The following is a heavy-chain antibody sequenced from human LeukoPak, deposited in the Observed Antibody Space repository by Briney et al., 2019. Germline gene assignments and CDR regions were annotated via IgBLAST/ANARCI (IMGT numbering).Heavy chain of an antibody. V-gene: IGHV4-4*07. J-gene: IGHJ3*02. CDR3: VRVCGSATNYRLCGFDI. CDR1: GGSISSYY. D-gene: IGHD3-10*01. Sequence: PSETLSLTCTVSGGSISSYYWNWIRQPAGKGLEWIGRIDTSWSTNYNPSLKSRVTMSVDTSKNQFSLKVTSVTAADTAVYYCVRVCGSATNYRLCGFDIWGQGTVVTVSS. CDR2: IDTSWST.